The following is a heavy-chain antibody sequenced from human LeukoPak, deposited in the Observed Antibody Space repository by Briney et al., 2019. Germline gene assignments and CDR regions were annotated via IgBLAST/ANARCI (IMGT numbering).Heavy chain of an antibody. V-gene: IGHV4-59*08. D-gene: IGHD3-10*01. CDR2: IYYRGST. Sequence: SETLSLTCTVSGGSIRRYYWSWLRQPPGKGLEWIGYIYYRGSTNYNPSLKSRVTISVDTSKNQFSLKLSSVTAADTDVYYCARHSDYYASGCNYRLDYWGQGTLVTVSS. CDR3: ARHSDYYASGCNYRLDY. CDR1: GGSIRRYY. J-gene: IGHJ4*02.